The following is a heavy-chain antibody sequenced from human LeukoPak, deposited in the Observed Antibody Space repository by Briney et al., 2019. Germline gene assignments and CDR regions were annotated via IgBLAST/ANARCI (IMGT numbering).Heavy chain of an antibody. Sequence: PGGSLRLSCAASGFTFSSYAMNWVRQAPGKGLEWVSSISDTDDSTYDADSVKGRFSISRDNSKNTLYLQMNSLRAEDTAVYYCARDRYCSSASCPPPGAFDIWGQGTMVTVSS. CDR3: ARDRYCSSASCPPPGAFDI. CDR2: ISDTDDST. CDR1: GFTFSSYA. V-gene: IGHV3-23*01. J-gene: IGHJ3*02. D-gene: IGHD2-2*01.